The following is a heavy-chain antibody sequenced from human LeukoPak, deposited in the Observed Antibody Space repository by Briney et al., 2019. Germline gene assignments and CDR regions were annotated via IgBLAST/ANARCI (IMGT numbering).Heavy chain of an antibody. CDR3: ARGHRYSSAQGDY. V-gene: IGHV1-2*02. J-gene: IGHJ4*02. D-gene: IGHD6-19*01. CDR1: GYTFTGYY. Sequence: ASVKVSCKASGYTFTGYYMHWVRQAPGQGHEWMGWINPNSGGTNYAQKFQGRVTMTRDTSISTGYMELSRLRSDDTAVYYCARGHRYSSAQGDYWGQGTLVTVSS. CDR2: INPNSGGT.